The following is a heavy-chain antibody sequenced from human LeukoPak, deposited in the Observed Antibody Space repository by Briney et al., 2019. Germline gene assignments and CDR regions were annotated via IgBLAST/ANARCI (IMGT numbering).Heavy chain of an antibody. J-gene: IGHJ4*02. CDR1: GFTFDDYA. CDR3: AKGPHSGSYPDY. CDR2: IGWNSGSI. D-gene: IGHD1-26*01. Sequence: GGSLRLSCAASGFTFDDYAMHWVRQAPGKGLEWVSGIGWNSGSIGYADSVKGRFTISRDNAKNSLYLQMNSLRAEDTALYYCAKGPHSGSYPDYWGQGTLVTVSS. V-gene: IGHV3-9*01.